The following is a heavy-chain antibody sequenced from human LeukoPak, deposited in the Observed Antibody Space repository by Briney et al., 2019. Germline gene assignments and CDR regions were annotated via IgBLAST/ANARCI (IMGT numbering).Heavy chain of an antibody. Sequence: SGGSLRLSCAASGFTVSSKYMSWVRQAPGKGLEWVSVIYSGGSTYYADSVKGRFTISRDNSKNTLYLQMNSLRAEDTAVYYCARGCSSTSCSGFDYWGQGTLVTVSS. CDR1: GFTVSSKY. CDR2: IYSGGST. CDR3: ARGCSSTSCSGFDY. D-gene: IGHD2-2*01. J-gene: IGHJ4*02. V-gene: IGHV3-53*01.